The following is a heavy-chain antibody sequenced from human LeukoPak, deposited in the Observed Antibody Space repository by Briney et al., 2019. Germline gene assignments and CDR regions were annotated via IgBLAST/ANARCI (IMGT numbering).Heavy chain of an antibody. J-gene: IGHJ5*02. Sequence: GASVKVSCKASGGTFSSYAISWVRQAPGQGLEWMGGIIPIFGTANYAQKFQGRVTITADESTSTAYMELSSLRSEDTAVYYCARGHISYCTNGVCMSSSGSWFDPWGQGTLVTVSS. V-gene: IGHV1-69*13. CDR3: ARGHISYCTNGVCMSSSGSWFDP. CDR1: GGTFSSYA. D-gene: IGHD2-8*01. CDR2: IIPIFGTA.